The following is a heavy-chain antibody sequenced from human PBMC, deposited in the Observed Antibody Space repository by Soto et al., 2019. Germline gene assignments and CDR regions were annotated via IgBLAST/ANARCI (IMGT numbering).Heavy chain of an antibody. Sequence: PSETLSLTCAVYGGSFSGYYWSWIRQPPGKGLEWIGEINHSGSTNYNPSLKSRVTISVDTSKNQFSLKLSSVTAADTALYYCARTFNWNYRLNWFDPWGQGTLVTVSS. CDR1: GGSFSGYY. D-gene: IGHD1-7*01. V-gene: IGHV4-34*01. CDR3: ARTFNWNYRLNWFDP. CDR2: INHSGST. J-gene: IGHJ5*02.